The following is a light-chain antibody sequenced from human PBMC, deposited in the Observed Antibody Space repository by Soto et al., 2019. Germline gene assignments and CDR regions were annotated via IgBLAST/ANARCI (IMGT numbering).Light chain of an antibody. CDR1: SSNIGAHYA. CDR3: QSYDSSLGIVL. J-gene: IGLJ2*01. V-gene: IGLV1-40*01. Sequence: QSVLTQPPSVSGAPGQRVTLSCTGSSSNIGAHYAVHWYQQLPGTAPKLLIYGNSNRPSGVPDRFSGSKSGTSASLAITGLQAEDEADYYCQSYDSSLGIVLFGGGTKVTVL. CDR2: GNS.